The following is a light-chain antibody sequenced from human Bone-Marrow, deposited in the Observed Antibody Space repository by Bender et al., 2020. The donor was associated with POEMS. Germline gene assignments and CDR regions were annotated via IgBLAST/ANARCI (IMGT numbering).Light chain of an antibody. V-gene: IGLV1-44*01. CDR2: SSH. J-gene: IGLJ3*02. CDR3: AVWDDSLIGWV. Sequence: QSVLTQPPSAYGTPGQRVIIPCYGGSSNTGAHAVNWYQHLPGTAPKLLIYSSHRRPSEVPYRVSGSRSGTSASLAISGLQSEDEADSSCAVWDDSLIGWVFGGGTTLTVL. CDR1: SSNTGAHA.